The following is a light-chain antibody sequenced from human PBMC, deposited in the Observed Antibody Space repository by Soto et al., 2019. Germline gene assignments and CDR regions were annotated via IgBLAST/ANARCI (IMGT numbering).Light chain of an antibody. V-gene: IGKV3-11*01. CDR2: DAS. CDR1: QSVRSS. Sequence: EILLTQSPATLSLSPGERATLSCRASQSVRSSLAWYQQKPGQAPRLLIYDASTRATGIPGRFSGSGSGTDFTLTISNLEPEDFAVYYCQQSSRWPWTFGQGAKVEIK. CDR3: QQSSRWPWT. J-gene: IGKJ1*01.